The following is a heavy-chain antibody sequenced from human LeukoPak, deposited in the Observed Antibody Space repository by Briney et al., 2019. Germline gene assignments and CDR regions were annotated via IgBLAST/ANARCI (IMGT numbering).Heavy chain of an antibody. J-gene: IGHJ5*02. CDR1: GFRFEDYA. CDR3: AKDGGYDILTGYSDNWFDP. CDR2: ISWNSASI. V-gene: IGHV3-9*01. Sequence: SLRLSCVASGFRFEDYAMHWVRQAPGKALEWVSGISWNSASIRYKDSVKGRFTISRDNAKNSLYLQMNSLRAEDTALYYCAKDGGYDILTGYSDNWFDPWGQGTLVTVSS. D-gene: IGHD3-9*01.